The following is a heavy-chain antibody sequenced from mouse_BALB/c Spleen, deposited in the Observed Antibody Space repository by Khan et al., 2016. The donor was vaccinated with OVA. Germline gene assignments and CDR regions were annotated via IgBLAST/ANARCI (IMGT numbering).Heavy chain of an antibody. V-gene: IGHV1-7*01. CDR1: GYTFTTYW. J-gene: IGHJ3*01. CDR2: INPSTGYT. D-gene: IGHD2-1*01. CDR3: TSRGLDGIFAY. Sequence: QVRLQQSGTELAKPGASVKMSCKASGYTFTTYWMHWVKQRPGQGLEWIGYINPSTGYTEYNQKFKDKATLTTDKSSKTAYMQLSRLTSEDSAVYYCTSRGLDGIFAYWGQGTLVTVSA.